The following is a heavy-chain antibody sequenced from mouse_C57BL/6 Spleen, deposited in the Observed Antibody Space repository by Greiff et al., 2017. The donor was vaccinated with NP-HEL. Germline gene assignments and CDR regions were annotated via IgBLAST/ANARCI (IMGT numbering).Heavy chain of an antibody. Sequence: QVQLQQPGAELVKPGASVKLSCKASGYTFTSYWMQWVKQRHGQGLEWIGEIDPSDSYTNYNQKFKGKATLTVDTSSSTAYMQLSSLTSEDSAVYYCARSLLLDYWGQGTTLTVSS. D-gene: IGHD2-10*01. CDR1: GYTFTSYW. CDR3: ARSLLLDY. V-gene: IGHV1-50*01. CDR2: IDPSDSYT. J-gene: IGHJ2*01.